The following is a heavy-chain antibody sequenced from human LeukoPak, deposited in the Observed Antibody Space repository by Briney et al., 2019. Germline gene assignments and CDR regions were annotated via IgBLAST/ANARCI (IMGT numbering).Heavy chain of an antibody. CDR2: INPSGGST. V-gene: IGHV1-46*01. D-gene: IGHD3-3*01. Sequence: ASVKVSCKASGYTFTSYYMHWVRQAPGQGLEWMGIINPSGGSTSYAQKFQGRVTMTRDTSTSTVYMELSSLRSEDTAVYYCARAPYYDFWSGYSVLNWFDPWGQGTLVTVSS. CDR3: ARAPYYDFWSGYSVLNWFDP. CDR1: GYTFTSYY. J-gene: IGHJ5*02.